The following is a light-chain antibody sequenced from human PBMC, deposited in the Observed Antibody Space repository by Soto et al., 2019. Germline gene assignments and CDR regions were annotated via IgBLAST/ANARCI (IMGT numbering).Light chain of an antibody. Sequence: AIRMTQSPSSFSASTGDRVTITCRASQGISSYLAWYQQKPGKAPKLLIDAASTLQIGVPTRFSGSGSGTDFTLTISCLQSEDFATYYCQQYYSYPPWTFGQGTKVEIK. CDR1: QGISSY. J-gene: IGKJ1*01. V-gene: IGKV1-8*01. CDR3: QQYYSYPPWT. CDR2: AAS.